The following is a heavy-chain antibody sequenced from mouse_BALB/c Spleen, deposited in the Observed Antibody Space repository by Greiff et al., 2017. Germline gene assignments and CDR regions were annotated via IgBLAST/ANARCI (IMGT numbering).Heavy chain of an antibody. CDR1: GYSITSDYA. CDR2: ISYSGST. J-gene: IGHJ4*01. CDR3: ARWNWDDYAMDY. V-gene: IGHV3-2*02. D-gene: IGHD4-1*01. Sequence: EVMLVESGPGLVKPSQSLSLTCTVTGYSITSDYAWNWIRQFPGNKLEWMGYISYSGSTSYNPSLKSRISITRDTSKNQFFLQLNSVTTEDTATYYCARWNWDDYAMDYWGQGTSVTVSS.